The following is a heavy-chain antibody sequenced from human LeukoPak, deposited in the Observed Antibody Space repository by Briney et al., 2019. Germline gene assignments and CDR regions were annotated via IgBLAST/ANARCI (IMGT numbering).Heavy chain of an antibody. D-gene: IGHD2-2*01. CDR2: INSSSSYI. Sequence: GGSLRLSCAASGFTFSSYSMNWVRQAPGKGLEWVSSINSSSSYIYYADSVRGQSPISRDNAKTSLYLKMNSLRAEDTAWYYGARALGYCSSTSCSPYSFDIWGQGTMVTVS. V-gene: IGHV3-21*01. CDR1: GFTFSSYS. CDR3: ARALGYCSSTSCSPYSFDI. J-gene: IGHJ3*02.